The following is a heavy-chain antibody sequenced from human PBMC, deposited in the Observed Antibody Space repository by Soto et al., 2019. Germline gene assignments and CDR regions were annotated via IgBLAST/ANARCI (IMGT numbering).Heavy chain of an antibody. V-gene: IGHV4-34*01. CDR2: FSDSGST. CDR1: GGSFSGNS. Sequence: SETLSLTCAVYGGSFSGNSWSWIRQPPGKGLEWIGEFSDSGSTNYNPSLKSRVTISEDMSKSQFSLKLSSVTAADTAVYYCHRRNFYYRLDVWGQGTTVTVSS. J-gene: IGHJ6*02. CDR3: HRRNFYYRLDV.